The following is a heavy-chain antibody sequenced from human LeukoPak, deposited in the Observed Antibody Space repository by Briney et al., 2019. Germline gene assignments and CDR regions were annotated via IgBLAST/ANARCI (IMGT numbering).Heavy chain of an antibody. CDR3: AKRMWQQLFTFDY. J-gene: IGHJ4*02. CDR2: ISYDGSNK. D-gene: IGHD6-13*01. V-gene: IGHV3-30*18. CDR1: GFTFSSYG. Sequence: GGSLRLSCAASGFTFSSYGMHWVRQAPGKGLGWVAVISYDGSNKYYADSVKGRFTISRDNSKNTLYLQMNSLRAEDTAVYYCAKRMWQQLFTFDYWGQGTLVTVSS.